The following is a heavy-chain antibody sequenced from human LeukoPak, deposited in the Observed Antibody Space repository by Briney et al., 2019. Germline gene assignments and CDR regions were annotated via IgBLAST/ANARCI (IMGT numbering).Heavy chain of an antibody. CDR2: ISAYNGNT. V-gene: IGHV1-18*01. CDR3: ARDPGYGGKKGNFDY. J-gene: IGHJ4*02. D-gene: IGHD4-23*01. CDR1: GYTFTSYG. Sequence: ASVKVSCKASGYTFTSYGISWVRQAPVQGLEWMGWISAYNGNTNYAQKLQGRVTMTTDTSTSTAYMELRSLRSDDTAVYYCARDPGYGGKKGNFDYWGQGTLVTVSS.